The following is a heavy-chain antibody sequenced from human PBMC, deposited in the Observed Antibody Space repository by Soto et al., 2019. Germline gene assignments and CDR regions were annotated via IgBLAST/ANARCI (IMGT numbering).Heavy chain of an antibody. J-gene: IGHJ5*02. Sequence: GASVKVSCKASGYTFTSYGISWVRQAPGQGLEWMGWISAYNGNTNYAQKLQGRVTMTTDTSTSTAYMELRSLRSDDTAVYYCARDPSYRYYDILTGYYPAPGSTGAFDPWGQGTLVTVSS. V-gene: IGHV1-18*01. CDR3: ARDPSYRYYDILTGYYPAPGSTGAFDP. CDR1: GYTFTSYG. D-gene: IGHD3-9*01. CDR2: ISAYNGNT.